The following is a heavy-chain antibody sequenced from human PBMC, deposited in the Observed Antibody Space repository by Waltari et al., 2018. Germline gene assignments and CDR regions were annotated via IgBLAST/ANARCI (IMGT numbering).Heavy chain of an antibody. V-gene: IGHV1-69-2*01. J-gene: IGHJ4*02. CDR1: GYTFTDYY. CDR2: VDPEDGET. D-gene: IGHD2-15*01. Sequence: EVQLVQSGAEVKKPGATVKISCKVSGYTFTDYYMHWVQQAPGNGLEWMGLVDPEDGETIYAEKFQGRVTITADTSTDTAYMELSSLRSEDTAVYYCATLKGEYCSGGSCYSVYFDYWGQGTLVTVSS. CDR3: ATLKGEYCSGGSCYSVYFDY.